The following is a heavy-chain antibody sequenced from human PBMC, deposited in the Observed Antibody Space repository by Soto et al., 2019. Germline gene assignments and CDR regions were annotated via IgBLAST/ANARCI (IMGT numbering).Heavy chain of an antibody. CDR2: IYYSGST. Sequence: SETLSLTCTVSGGSITSYYWSWIRQPPGKGLEWIGYIYYSGSTNYNPSLKSRVTISVDTSKNQFSLKLISVTAADTAVYYCARSPSRGSGGDYWGQGTLVTVSS. CDR1: GGSITSYY. J-gene: IGHJ4*02. D-gene: IGHD3-10*01. V-gene: IGHV4-59*12. CDR3: ARSPSRGSGGDY.